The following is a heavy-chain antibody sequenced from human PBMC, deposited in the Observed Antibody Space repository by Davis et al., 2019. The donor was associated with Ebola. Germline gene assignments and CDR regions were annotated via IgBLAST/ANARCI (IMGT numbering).Heavy chain of an antibody. Sequence: SETLSLTCAVYGGSFSGYYWSWIRQPPGKGLEWIGEINHSGSTNYNPSLKSRVTISVDTSKSQFSLKLSSVTAADTAVYYCVLWLVPYFDYWGQGTLVTVSS. V-gene: IGHV4-34*01. CDR2: INHSGST. CDR1: GGSFSGYY. J-gene: IGHJ4*02. D-gene: IGHD6-19*01. CDR3: VLWLVPYFDY.